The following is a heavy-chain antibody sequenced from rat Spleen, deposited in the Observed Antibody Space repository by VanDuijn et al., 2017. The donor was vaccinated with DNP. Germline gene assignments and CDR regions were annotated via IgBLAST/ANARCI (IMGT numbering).Heavy chain of an antibody. V-gene: IGHV4-2*01. J-gene: IGHJ4*01. CDR1: GFNFNDYW. Sequence: EVKLVESGGGLVQPGRSLKLSCAASGFNFNDYWMGWVRQAPGKGLEWIGEINKDSSTINYTPSLKDKFTISRNNAQNTRYLQMSKLGSEDTASYYCAGASSFVYAMDAWGQGTSVTVSS. CDR3: AGASSFVYAMDA. CDR2: INKDSSTI. D-gene: IGHD1-2*01.